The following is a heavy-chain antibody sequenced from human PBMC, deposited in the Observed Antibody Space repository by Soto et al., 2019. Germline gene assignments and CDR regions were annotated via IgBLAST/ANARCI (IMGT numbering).Heavy chain of an antibody. J-gene: IGHJ6*02. V-gene: IGHV3-30-3*01. Sequence: GSLRLSCAASGFTFSSYTMYWVRQAPGKGLEWVAVISYDGSNKYYADSVKGRFTISRDNSKNTLYLQMNSLRAEDTAVYYCARVSGYCTNISYRAPSYYYYAMDVWGQGTTVTVSS. CDR1: GFTFSSYT. CDR3: ARVSGYCTNISYRAPSYYYYAMDV. CDR2: ISYDGSNK. D-gene: IGHD2-8*01.